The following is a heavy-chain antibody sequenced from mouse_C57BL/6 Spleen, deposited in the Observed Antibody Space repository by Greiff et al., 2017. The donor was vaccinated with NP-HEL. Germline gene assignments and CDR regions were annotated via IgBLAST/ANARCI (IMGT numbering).Heavy chain of an antibody. J-gene: IGHJ3*01. CDR2: IHPNSGST. V-gene: IGHV1-64*01. CDR1: GYTFTSYW. D-gene: IGHD1-1*01. Sequence: VLLQQPGAELVKPGASVKLSCKASGYTFTSYWMHWVKQRPGQGLEWIGMIHPNSGSTNYNEKFKSKATLTVDKSSSTAYLQLSSLTSEDSAVYYCGMEFSHYYGSSWFAYWDQGTLVTVSA. CDR3: GMEFSHYYGSSWFAY.